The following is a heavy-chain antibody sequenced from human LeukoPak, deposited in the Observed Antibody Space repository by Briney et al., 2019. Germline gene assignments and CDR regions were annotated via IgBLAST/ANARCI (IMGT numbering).Heavy chain of an antibody. Sequence: GESLKISCKGSGFSFTGYWIGWFRQMPEKGLECMGFIYTVDSDTKYNPAFQRQITISVDKSINTAYLQWSSLKASDAAIYYCARGGSGWYFDYWGQGSLVTVSS. V-gene: IGHV5-51*01. CDR1: GFSFTGYW. D-gene: IGHD6-19*01. CDR3: ARGGSGWYFDY. J-gene: IGHJ4*02. CDR2: IYTVDSDT.